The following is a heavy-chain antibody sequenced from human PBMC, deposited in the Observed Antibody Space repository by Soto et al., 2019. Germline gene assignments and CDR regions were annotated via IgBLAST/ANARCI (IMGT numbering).Heavy chain of an antibody. D-gene: IGHD4-17*01. CDR1: GFTVSSNH. V-gene: IGHV3-53*01. CDR2: MYSGGST. Sequence: PWGSLRLSFAASGFTVSSNHMSWVRQAPGKGLEGVGIMYSGGSTYYADSVKGRFTISRDASTNSLLLQMNSLRADETAVYYCANINTLTTNXWGQVTPVTVSX. J-gene: IGHJ4*02. CDR3: ANINTLTTNX.